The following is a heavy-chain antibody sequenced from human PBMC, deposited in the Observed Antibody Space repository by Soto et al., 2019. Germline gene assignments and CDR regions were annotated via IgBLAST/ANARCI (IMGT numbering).Heavy chain of an antibody. V-gene: IGHV1-69*06. Sequence: SVKVSCKASGGTFSSYAISWVRQAPGQGLEWMGGIIPIFGTANYAQKFQGRVTITADKSTSTAYMELSSLRSEDTAVYYCATSIAARPTNWFDPWGQGTLVTAPQ. CDR2: IIPIFGTA. D-gene: IGHD6-6*01. J-gene: IGHJ5*02. CDR3: ATSIAARPTNWFDP. CDR1: GGTFSSYA.